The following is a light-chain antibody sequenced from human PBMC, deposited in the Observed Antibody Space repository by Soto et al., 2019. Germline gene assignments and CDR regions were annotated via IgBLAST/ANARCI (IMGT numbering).Light chain of an antibody. CDR2: ASS. V-gene: IGKV1-9*01. CDR1: QGISSY. Sequence: DIQLTQSPSFLSASVGDRVTISCRASQGISSYLAWYQQTPGKAPKLLIYASSSLQSGVPSRFSGSGSGTEFTLTIGSLQHEDFATYYCQQLNTFPVTFGQGTRLDI. J-gene: IGKJ5*01. CDR3: QQLNTFPVT.